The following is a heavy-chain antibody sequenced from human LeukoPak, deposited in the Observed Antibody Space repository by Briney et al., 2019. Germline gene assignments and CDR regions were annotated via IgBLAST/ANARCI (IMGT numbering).Heavy chain of an antibody. CDR2: INQDGREK. CDR3: AKGRDYGDF. CDR1: GFTFSSYW. Sequence: PGGSLTLSCTVSGFTFSSYWMTWVRQVPGKGLQWVANINQDGREKYYMDSMTGRPNISRDNTENSVFLQLTSLRPEDTGIYFCAKGRDYGDFWGQGTLVAVSS. V-gene: IGHV3-7*01. J-gene: IGHJ4*02.